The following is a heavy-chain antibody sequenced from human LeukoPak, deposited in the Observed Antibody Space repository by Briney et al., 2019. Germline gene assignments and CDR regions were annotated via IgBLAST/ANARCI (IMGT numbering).Heavy chain of an antibody. CDR1: GLIFSSYQ. J-gene: IGHJ6*04. V-gene: IGHV3-48*03. Sequence: PGGSLRLSCAASGLIFSSYQMNWVRQAPGKGLEWISHISTIGGTIYYADSVKGRFTISRDNAKNSVFLQMNSLRAEDTAVYYCAELGITMIGGGWGKGTTVTISS. D-gene: IGHD3-10*02. CDR3: AELGITMIGGG. CDR2: ISTIGGTI.